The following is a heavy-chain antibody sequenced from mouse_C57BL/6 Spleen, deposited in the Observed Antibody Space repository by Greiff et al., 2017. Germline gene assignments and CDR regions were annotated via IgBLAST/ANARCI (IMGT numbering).Heavy chain of an antibody. J-gene: IGHJ1*03. D-gene: IGHD1-1*01. CDR1: GYTFTSYW. Sequence: QVHVKQPGAELVKPGASVKVSCKASGYTFTSYWMHWVKQRPGQGLEWIGRIHPSDSDTNYNQKFKGKATLTVDKSSSTAYMQLSSLTSEDSAVYYCARSITTVVAPAVWGTGTTVTVSS. CDR2: IHPSDSDT. V-gene: IGHV1-74*01. CDR3: ARSITTVVAPAV.